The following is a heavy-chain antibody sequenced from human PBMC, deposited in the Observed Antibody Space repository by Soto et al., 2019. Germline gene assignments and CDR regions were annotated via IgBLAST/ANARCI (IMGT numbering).Heavy chain of an antibody. CDR3: ARGHVAGYCSGGSCYSLYWFDP. Sequence: SETLSLTCAVYGGSFSGYYWSWIRQPPGKGLEWIGEINHSGSTNYNPSLKSRVTISVDTSKNQFSLKLSSVTAADTAVYYCARGHVAGYCSGGSCYSLYWFDPWGQGTLVTVSS. D-gene: IGHD2-15*01. CDR1: GGSFSGYY. V-gene: IGHV4-34*01. J-gene: IGHJ5*02. CDR2: INHSGST.